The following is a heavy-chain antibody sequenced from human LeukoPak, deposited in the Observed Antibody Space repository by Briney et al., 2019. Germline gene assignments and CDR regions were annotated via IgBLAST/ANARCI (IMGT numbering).Heavy chain of an antibody. CDR1: GGSFSGYH. D-gene: IGHD1-26*01. CDR2: INHSGST. J-gene: IGHJ4*02. V-gene: IGHV4-34*01. CDR3: ARGYSGSYLIDY. Sequence: SETLSLTCAAYGGSFSGYHWSWIRQPPGKGLEWIGEINHSGSTNYNPSLTSRVTISVDTSKNQFSLKLSSVTAADTAVYYCARGYSGSYLIDYWGQGTLVTVSS.